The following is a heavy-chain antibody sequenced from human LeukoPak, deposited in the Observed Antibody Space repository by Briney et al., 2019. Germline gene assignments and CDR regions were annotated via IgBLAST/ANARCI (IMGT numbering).Heavy chain of an antibody. Sequence: GGSLRLSCAASGFTLSGSAMTWVRQGPGTGLEFVASIIYSGGATYYADSVKGRFTISRDNSKNTLYLQMNSLRAEDTALYYCAKDGLYYDGSEHVYYFDSWGQGTLVTVSS. V-gene: IGHV3-23*01. CDR2: IIYSGGAT. CDR1: GFTLSGSA. D-gene: IGHD3-22*01. CDR3: AKDGLYYDGSEHVYYFDS. J-gene: IGHJ4*02.